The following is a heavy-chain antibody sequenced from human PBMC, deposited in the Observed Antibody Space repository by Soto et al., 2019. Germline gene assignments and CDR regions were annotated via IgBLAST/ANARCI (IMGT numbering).Heavy chain of an antibody. J-gene: IGHJ6*02. CDR3: ARDSQDIVLVPAAPYYYYGMDV. Sequence: GASVKVSCKASGYTFTGYYMHWVRQAPGQGLEWMGWINPNSGGTNYAQKFQGWVTMTRDTSISTAYMELSRLRSDDTAVYYCARDSQDIVLVPAAPYYYYGMDVWGQGTTVTVSS. V-gene: IGHV1-2*04. CDR2: INPNSGGT. D-gene: IGHD2-2*01. CDR1: GYTFTGYY.